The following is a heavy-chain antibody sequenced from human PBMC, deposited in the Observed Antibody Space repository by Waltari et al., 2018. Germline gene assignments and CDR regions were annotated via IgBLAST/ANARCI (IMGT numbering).Heavy chain of an antibody. V-gene: IGHV1-8*01. D-gene: IGHD6-13*01. CDR2: MNPNSGNT. CDR1: GYTFTSYD. J-gene: IGHJ1*01. CDR3: ARVVAAAEGDQH. Sequence: QVQLVQSGAEVKKPGASVKVSCKASGYTFTSYDINWVRQATGQGLEWMGRMNPNSGNTGYAQKFQGRVTMTRNTSISTAYMELSSLRSEDTAVYYCARVVAAAEGDQHWGQGTLVTVSS.